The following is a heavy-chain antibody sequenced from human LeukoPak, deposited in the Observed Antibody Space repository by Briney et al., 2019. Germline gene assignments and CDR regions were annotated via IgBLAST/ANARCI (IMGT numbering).Heavy chain of an antibody. Sequence: GGSLRLSCAASGFTFSSYWMHLVRQAPGKGLVWVSRINSDGSSTSYADSVKGRFTISRDNAKNTLYLQMNSLRAEDTAVYYCASIAAAGDFDYWGQGTLVTVSS. J-gene: IGHJ4*02. CDR2: INSDGSST. CDR3: ASIAAAGDFDY. D-gene: IGHD6-13*01. V-gene: IGHV3-74*01. CDR1: GFTFSSYW.